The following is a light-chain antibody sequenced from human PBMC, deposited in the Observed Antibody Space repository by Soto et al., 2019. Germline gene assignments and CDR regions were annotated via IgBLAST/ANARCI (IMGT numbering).Light chain of an antibody. CDR3: SSYTSSTTEV. CDR2: DVS. V-gene: IGLV2-14*01. Sequence: QSALTQPASVSGSPGQSITISCTGISSDVGGYNYVSWYQQHPGKAPKLMIYDVSSRPSGVSNRFSGSKSGNTASLTISGLQAEDEADYYCSSYTSSTTEVFGTGTKVTVL. CDR1: SSDVGGYNY. J-gene: IGLJ1*01.